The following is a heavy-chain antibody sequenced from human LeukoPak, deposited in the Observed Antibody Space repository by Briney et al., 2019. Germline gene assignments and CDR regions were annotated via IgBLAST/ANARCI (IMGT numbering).Heavy chain of an antibody. V-gene: IGHV3-21*01. CDR3: TRGGRVSSGYPSDWYPTY. Sequence: GGSLRLSCAASGFTFSSYSMNWVRQAPGKGLEWVSFISSSRSYTYYADSVKGRFTMSRDKAKKSLYLQMNSLSAQDTAVYYCTRGGRVSSGYPSDWYPTYWGQGTLVTVSS. CDR2: ISSSRSYT. J-gene: IGHJ4*02. D-gene: IGHD6-19*01. CDR1: GFTFSSYS.